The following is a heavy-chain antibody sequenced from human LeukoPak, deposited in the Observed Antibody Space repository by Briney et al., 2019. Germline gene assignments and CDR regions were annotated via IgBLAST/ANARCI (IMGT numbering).Heavy chain of an antibody. D-gene: IGHD6-19*01. V-gene: IGHV3-64D*06. CDR1: GFTFDTFV. CDR2: ISGNGGST. Sequence: PWGSLRLSCSASGFTFDTFVMHWVRQAPGKGLEYVSGISGNGGSTYNADFVKGRFTISRDNSKNTLFLQMTSLRAEDTAVYYCVNQISGWVYWGQGTLVTVSS. J-gene: IGHJ4*02. CDR3: VNQISGWVY.